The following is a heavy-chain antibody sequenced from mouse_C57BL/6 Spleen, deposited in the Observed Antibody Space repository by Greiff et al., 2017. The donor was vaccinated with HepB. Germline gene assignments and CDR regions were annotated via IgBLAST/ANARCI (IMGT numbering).Heavy chain of an antibody. Sequence: QVQLKQSGPELVKPGASVKISCKASGYAFSSSWMNWVKQRPGKGLEWIGRIYPGDGDTNYNGKFKGKATLTADKSSSTAYMQLSSLTSEDSAVYFCARDYSYYSTPAWFAYWGQGTLVTVST. CDR1: GYAFSSSW. CDR2: IYPGDGDT. D-gene: IGHD2-5*01. V-gene: IGHV1-82*01. CDR3: ARDYSYYSTPAWFAY. J-gene: IGHJ3*01.